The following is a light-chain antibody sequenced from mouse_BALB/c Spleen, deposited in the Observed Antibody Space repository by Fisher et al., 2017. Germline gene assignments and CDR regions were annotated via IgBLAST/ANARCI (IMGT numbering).Light chain of an antibody. Sequence: IVMTQSPAIMSASPGERVTMTCSASSSVSSSYLYWYQQKSGSSPKLWIYSISNLASGVPARFSGSGSGTSYSLTISRMEAEDAATYYCQQWSSYPLTFGAGTKLELK. J-gene: IGKJ5*01. CDR2: SIS. V-gene: IGKV4-79*01. CDR3: QQWSSYPLT. CDR1: SSVSSSY.